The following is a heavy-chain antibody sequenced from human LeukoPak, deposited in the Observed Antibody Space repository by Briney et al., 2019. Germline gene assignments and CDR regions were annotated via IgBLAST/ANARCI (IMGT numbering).Heavy chain of an antibody. V-gene: IGHV3-9*01. CDR1: GLTFDDYA. Sequence: PGRSLRLSCAASGLTFDDYAMHWVRQAPGKGLEWVSGISWNSGSIGYADSVKGRFTISRDNAKNSLYLQMNSLRAEDTALYYCAINGAGYSYGSTKTCYYYYYMDVWGKGTTVTVSS. CDR3: AINGAGYSYGSTKTCYYYYYMDV. J-gene: IGHJ6*03. D-gene: IGHD5-18*01. CDR2: ISWNSGSI.